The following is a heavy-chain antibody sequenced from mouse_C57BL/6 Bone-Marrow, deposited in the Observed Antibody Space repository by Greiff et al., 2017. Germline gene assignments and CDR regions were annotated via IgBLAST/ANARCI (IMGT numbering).Heavy chain of an antibody. CDR3: ARERALRPYYFDY. J-gene: IGHJ2*01. V-gene: IGHV1-55*01. Sequence: QVQLQQPGAELVKPGASVTMSCKASGYTFTSYWITWVKQRPGQGLEWIGDIYPGSGSTNYNEKFKSKATLTVDSSSSTAYMQLSSLTSEDSAVYYCARERALRPYYFDYWGQGTTLTVSS. D-gene: IGHD1-2*01. CDR2: IYPGSGST. CDR1: GYTFTSYW.